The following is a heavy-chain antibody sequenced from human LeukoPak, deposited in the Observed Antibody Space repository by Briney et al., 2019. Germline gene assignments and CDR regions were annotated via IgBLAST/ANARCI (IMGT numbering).Heavy chain of an antibody. CDR1: GGSISSYY. CDR2: IYTSGST. V-gene: IGHV4-4*07. Sequence: PSETLSLTCTVSGGSISSYYWSWTRQPAGKGLEWIGRIYTSGSTNYNPSLKSRVTMSVDTSKNQFSLKLSSVTAADTAVYYCARASDYDFWSGYVFDYWGQGTLVTVSS. CDR3: ARASDYDFWSGYVFDY. D-gene: IGHD3-3*01. J-gene: IGHJ4*02.